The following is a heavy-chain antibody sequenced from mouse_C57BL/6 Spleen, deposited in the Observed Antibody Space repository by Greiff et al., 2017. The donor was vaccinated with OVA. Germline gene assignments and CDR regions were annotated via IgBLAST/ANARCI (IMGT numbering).Heavy chain of an antibody. CDR2: IYPGDGDT. D-gene: IGHD1-1*01. CDR3: AKSDGKGYFDY. V-gene: IGHV1-82*01. CDR1: GYAFSSSW. J-gene: IGHJ2*01. Sequence: VQLQQPGPELVKPGASVKISCKASGYAFSSSWMNWVKQRPGKGLEWIGRIYPGDGDTNYNGKFKGKATLTADKSSSTAYMQLSSLTSEDSAVYFCAKSDGKGYFDYWGQGTTLTVSS.